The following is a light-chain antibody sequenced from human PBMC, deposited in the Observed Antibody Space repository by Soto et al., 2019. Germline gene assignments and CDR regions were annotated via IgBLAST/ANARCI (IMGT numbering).Light chain of an antibody. CDR3: QQYYTTPTWT. CDR1: QSIITH. V-gene: IGKV1-39*01. Sequence: DIQMTQSPSSLSASVGDRVTIACRASQSIITHLNWYQQRPGKAHKLLIYAASTLQGGVPLRFSGSGSGTDFTLTITSLQPEDFATYYCQQYYTTPTWTFGPGTAVEI. CDR2: AAS. J-gene: IGKJ1*01.